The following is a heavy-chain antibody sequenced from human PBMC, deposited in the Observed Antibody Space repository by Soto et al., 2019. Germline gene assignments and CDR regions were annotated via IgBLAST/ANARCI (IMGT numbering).Heavy chain of an antibody. CDR1: GFSVSSNY. Sequence: EVQLVESGGGLIQPGGSLRLTCAASGFSVSSNYMSWVRQAPGKGLEWVSAIYIGTTTYYADSVKGRFTISKDNLRNTLDLQMSSLRADDTAVYYCAGRRGTDNWFDPWGQGTLVTVSS. D-gene: IGHD1-26*01. CDR2: IYIGTTT. CDR3: AGRRGTDNWFDP. J-gene: IGHJ5*02. V-gene: IGHV3-53*01.